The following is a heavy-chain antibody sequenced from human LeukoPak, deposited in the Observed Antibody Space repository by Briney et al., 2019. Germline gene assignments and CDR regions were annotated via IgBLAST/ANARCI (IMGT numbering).Heavy chain of an antibody. CDR3: ARVRTNLNGVLRFLERADLGY. Sequence: GASVKVSCKASGYTFTSYGISWVRQAPGQGLEWMGWISAYNGNTNYAQKLQGRVTMTTDTSTSTAYMELRSLRSDDTAVYYCARVRTNLNGVLRFLERADLGYWGQGTLVTVSS. V-gene: IGHV1-18*01. J-gene: IGHJ4*02. CDR1: GYTFTSYG. D-gene: IGHD3-3*01. CDR2: ISAYNGNT.